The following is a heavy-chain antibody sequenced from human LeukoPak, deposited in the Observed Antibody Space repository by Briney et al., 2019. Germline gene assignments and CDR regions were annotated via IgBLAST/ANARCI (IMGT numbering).Heavy chain of an antibody. D-gene: IGHD1-14*01. CDR3: ASPEPPRDLNAFDI. CDR2: IYHSGST. Sequence: PSETLSLTCTVSGYSISSGYYWGWIRPPPGKGLEWIGSIYHSGSTYYNPSLKSRVTISVDTSKNQFSLKLSSVTAADTAVYYCASPEPPRDLNAFDIWGQGTMVTVSS. J-gene: IGHJ3*02. V-gene: IGHV4-38-2*02. CDR1: GYSISSGYY.